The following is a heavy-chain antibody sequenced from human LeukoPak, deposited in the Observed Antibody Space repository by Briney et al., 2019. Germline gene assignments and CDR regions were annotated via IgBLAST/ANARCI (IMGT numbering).Heavy chain of an antibody. CDR2: LSTSGGST. J-gene: IGHJ6*03. CDR3: ATTLLRDSTYMDV. Sequence: PGGSLRLSCAASGFTFSSYAMGSVRQAPGKGLEWVSGLSTSGGSTYYADSVKGRFTISRDNSKNTLYLQMNSLRAEDTAVYYCATTLLRDSTYMDVWGKGTTVTVSS. D-gene: IGHD1-1*01. CDR1: GFTFSSYA. V-gene: IGHV3-23*01.